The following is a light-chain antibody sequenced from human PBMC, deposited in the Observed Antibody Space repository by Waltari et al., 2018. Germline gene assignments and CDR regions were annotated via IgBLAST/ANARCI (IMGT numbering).Light chain of an antibody. CDR3: QQYNNWLSIT. Sequence: EIVMTQSPATLSVSPGERATLSCRASQRVSSNLAWYQQKPGQAPRRLSYGASTRATGIPARFSGSGSGTEFTLTISSLQSEDFAVYYCQQYNNWLSITFGQGTRLEIK. CDR2: GAS. CDR1: QRVSSN. J-gene: IGKJ5*01. V-gene: IGKV3D-15*01.